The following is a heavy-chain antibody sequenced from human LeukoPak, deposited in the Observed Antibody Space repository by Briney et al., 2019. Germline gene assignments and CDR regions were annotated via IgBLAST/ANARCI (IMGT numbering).Heavy chain of an antibody. CDR2: ICSSGSTI. CDR3: AIRLRGRLGAISAFDI. V-gene: IGHV3-11*04. J-gene: IGHJ3*02. Sequence: PGGSLGLSCAASGFTFSDYYMSWIRQPPGKGLEWVAYICSSGSTIYYADSVKGRFTISRDNGKNSQYLQMNSVIGEDTGVYYCAIRLRGRLGAISAFDIWGQGTMVAVSS. CDR1: GFTFSDYY. D-gene: IGHD3-3*01.